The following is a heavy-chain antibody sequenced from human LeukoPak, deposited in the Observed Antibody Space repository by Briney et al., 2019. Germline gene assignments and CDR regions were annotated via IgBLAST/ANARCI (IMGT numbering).Heavy chain of an antibody. CDR2: IFYSGST. CDR1: GGSISTSNYY. CDR3: ARAFRGIFGVFEAFDI. Sequence: SETLSLTCTVSGGSISTSNYYWGWIRQPPGKGLEWIGNIFYSGSTYYSPSVKSRVTISLDTSRNQFSLKLNSVTAADTAVYYCARAFRGIFGVFEAFDIWGQGTMVTVSS. D-gene: IGHD3-3*01. J-gene: IGHJ3*02. V-gene: IGHV4-39*07.